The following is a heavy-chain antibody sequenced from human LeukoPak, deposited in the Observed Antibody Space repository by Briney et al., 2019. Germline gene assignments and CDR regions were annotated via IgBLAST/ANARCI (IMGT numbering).Heavy chain of an antibody. Sequence: SETLSLTCTVSGYSISSGYYWGWIRQPPGKGLEWIGSIYHSGSTNYNPSLKSRVTISVDTSKNQFSLKLSSVTAADTAVYYCARPYYYGSGSYYGYWGQGTLVTVSS. D-gene: IGHD3-10*01. CDR2: IYHSGST. CDR1: GYSISSGYY. V-gene: IGHV4-38-2*02. CDR3: ARPYYYGSGSYYGY. J-gene: IGHJ4*02.